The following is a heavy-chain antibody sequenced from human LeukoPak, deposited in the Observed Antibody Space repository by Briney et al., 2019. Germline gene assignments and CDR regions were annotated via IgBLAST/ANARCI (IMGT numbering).Heavy chain of an antibody. D-gene: IGHD4-17*01. Sequence: GESLKISCKGSGYSFLSYWIGWVRQMPGKGLEWMGIIYPGDSNTEYSPSFQGQVTISADKSIRTAYLQWSSLKASDTAMYFCARLAGVTITSPALYWGQGTLVTVSS. CDR2: IYPGDSNT. CDR1: GYSFLSYW. CDR3: ARLAGVTITSPALY. J-gene: IGHJ4*02. V-gene: IGHV5-51*01.